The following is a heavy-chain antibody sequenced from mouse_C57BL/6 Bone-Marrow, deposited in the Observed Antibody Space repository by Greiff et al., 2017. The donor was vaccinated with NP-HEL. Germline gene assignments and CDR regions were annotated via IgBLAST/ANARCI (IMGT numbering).Heavy chain of an antibody. CDR1: GFTFSSYA. V-gene: IGHV5-4*01. D-gene: IGHD1-1*01. CDR2: ISDGGSYT. Sequence: EVQGVESGGGLVKPGGSLKLSCAASGFTFSSYAMSWVRQTPEKRLEWVATISDGGSYTYYPDNVKGRFTISRDNAKNNLYLQMSHLTSEDTAMYYCAREVRLRITTVVAPAVWGTGTTVTVSS. J-gene: IGHJ1*03. CDR3: AREVRLRITTVVAPAV.